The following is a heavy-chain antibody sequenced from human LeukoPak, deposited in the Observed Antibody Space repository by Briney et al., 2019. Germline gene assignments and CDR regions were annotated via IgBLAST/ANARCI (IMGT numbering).Heavy chain of an antibody. J-gene: IGHJ4*02. V-gene: IGHV3-23*01. D-gene: IGHD4-23*01. Sequence: GGSLRLSCAAPGFTFSSYAMYWVRQAPGKGLEWVSTIRGSGGTTYYADSVKGRFTISRDNSKNTLYLQMNSLRAEDTAVYYCARDARDGYGGNPFDYWGQGTLVTVSS. CDR2: IRGSGGTT. CDR1: GFTFSSYA. CDR3: ARDARDGYGGNPFDY.